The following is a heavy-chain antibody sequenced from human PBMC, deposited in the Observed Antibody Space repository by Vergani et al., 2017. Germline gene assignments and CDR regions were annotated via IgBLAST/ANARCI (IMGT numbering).Heavy chain of an antibody. CDR2: IFSNDEK. V-gene: IGHV2-26*01. CDR3: ARNYYGSGSYPEPLDY. J-gene: IGHJ4*02. Sequence: QVTLKESGPVLVKPTETLTLTCTVFGFSLSNARMGVSWIRQPPGKALEWLAHIFSNDEKSYSTSLKSRLTISKDTSKSQVVLTMTNMDPVDTATYYCARNYYGSGSYPEPLDYWGQGTLVTVSS. D-gene: IGHD3-10*01. CDR1: GFSLSNARMG.